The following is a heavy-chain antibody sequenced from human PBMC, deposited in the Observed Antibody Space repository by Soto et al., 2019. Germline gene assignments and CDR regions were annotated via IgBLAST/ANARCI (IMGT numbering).Heavy chain of an antibody. V-gene: IGHV5-51*01. D-gene: IGHD3-10*01. CDR1: GYSFTSYW. J-gene: IGHJ4*02. CDR3: ARLLHYYGSGSYPFDY. CDR2: IYPGDSDT. Sequence: PGESLKISCKGSGYSFTSYWIGWVRQMPGKGLEWMGIIYPGDSDTRYSPSFRGQVTISADKSISTAYLQWSSLKASDTAMYYCARLLHYYGSGSYPFDYWGQGTLVTVSS.